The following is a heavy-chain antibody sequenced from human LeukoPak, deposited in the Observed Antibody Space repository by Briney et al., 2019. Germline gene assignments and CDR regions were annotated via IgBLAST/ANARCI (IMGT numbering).Heavy chain of an antibody. CDR2: LYTAGPT. CDR1: GFTFSTYS. Sequence: GGFLRLSCAASGFTFSTYSMNWVRQAPGKGLEWVSVLYTAGPTYYADSVQGRFTISRDNSKNTLFLQMDNLRADDTATYYCARSGPSVLWSKSFDYWGQGALVTVSS. D-gene: IGHD3-10*01. CDR3: ARSGPSVLWSKSFDY. V-gene: IGHV3-66*01. J-gene: IGHJ4*02.